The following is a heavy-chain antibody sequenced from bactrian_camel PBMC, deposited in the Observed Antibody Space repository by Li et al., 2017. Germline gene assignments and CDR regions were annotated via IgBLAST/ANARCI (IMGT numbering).Heavy chain of an antibody. V-gene: IGHV3S1*01. Sequence: HVQLVESGGGSVQAGGSLKLSCAASEFTYWMGWFRQAPGKEREGVAAIDGDGMPAYAESVNGRFTISIDNADNTLYLQMNDLIPEDTAMYYCAASSSEKGLLFRLLAPIPDSYWGQGTQVTVS. CDR2: IDGDGMP. J-gene: IGHJ4*01. CDR3: AASSSEKGLLFRLLAPIPDSY. D-gene: IGHD3*01. CDR1: EFTYW.